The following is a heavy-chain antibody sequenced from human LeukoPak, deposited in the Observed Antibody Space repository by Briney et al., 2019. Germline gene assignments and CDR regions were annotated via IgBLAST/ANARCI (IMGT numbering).Heavy chain of an antibody. V-gene: IGHV3-74*01. CDR3: ARDPHGGSGSDPHDAFDI. J-gene: IGHJ3*02. CDR2: IKSDGSKT. CDR1: GFTFSSNW. Sequence: GGSLRLSCAASGFTFSSNWMHWVRQAPGKGLVWVSRIKSDGSKTSYADSVKGRFTISRDNAKSTLYLQMNSLRAEDTAVYYCARDPHGGSGSDPHDAFDIWGQGTMVTVSS. D-gene: IGHD1-26*01.